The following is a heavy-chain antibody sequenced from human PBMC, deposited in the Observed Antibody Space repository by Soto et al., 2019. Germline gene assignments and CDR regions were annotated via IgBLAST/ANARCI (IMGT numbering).Heavy chain of an antibody. CDR2: VNHRGST. CDR1: GGSFSGYY. V-gene: IGHV4-34*01. J-gene: IGHJ5*02. D-gene: IGHD2-2*03. Sequence: SETLSLTCVVYGGSFSGYYWSWIRQAPGKGLEWIGGVNHRGSTYNPALESRATMSVDTSKNQFSLKLSSMTAADTAVYYCARDGFCTSSTCRIGNWFDPWGQGTLVTVSS. CDR3: ARDGFCTSSTCRIGNWFDP.